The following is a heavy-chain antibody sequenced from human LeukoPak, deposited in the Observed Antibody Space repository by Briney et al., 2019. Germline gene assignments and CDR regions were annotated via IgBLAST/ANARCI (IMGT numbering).Heavy chain of an antibody. CDR2: IYHSGST. CDR1: GGSISSGGYS. D-gene: IGHD3-22*01. V-gene: IGHV4-30-2*01. J-gene: IGHJ4*02. Sequence: PSETLSLTCAVSGGSISSGGYSWSWIRQPPRKGLEWIGYIYHSGSTYYNPSLKSRVTISVDRSKNQFSLKLSSVTAADTAVYYCARGERYYDSSGYFDYWGQGTLVTVSS. CDR3: ARGERYYDSSGYFDY.